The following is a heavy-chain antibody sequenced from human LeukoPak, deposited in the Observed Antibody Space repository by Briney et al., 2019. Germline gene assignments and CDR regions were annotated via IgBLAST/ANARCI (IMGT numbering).Heavy chain of an antibody. CDR1: GYIFISYW. V-gene: IGHV5-51*01. D-gene: IGHD3-10*01. CDR3: ARHGSYYKVAFDI. CDR2: IYPGDSDT. J-gene: IGHJ3*02. Sequence: GESLKISCKGSGYIFISYWIGWVRQMPGKGLEWMGIIYPGDSDTKYSPSFQGQVTISADKSISTAYLQWSSLKASDTAMYYCARHGSYYKVAFDIWGQGTMVTVSS.